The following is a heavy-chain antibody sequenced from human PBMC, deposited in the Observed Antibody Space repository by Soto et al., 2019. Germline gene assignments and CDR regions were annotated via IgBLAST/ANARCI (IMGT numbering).Heavy chain of an antibody. CDR2: ARGGGAGT. CDR1: GFTFNHYA. CDR3: VRDTQGAFDS. Sequence: EVQLLESGGGLVQPGGSLRLSCAASGFTFNHYAMSWVHQAPGKGLEWVSAARGGGAGTYYADSVHGRFTIYGDNSKNTVHLEMNSLRAEDTAEYYCVRDTQGAFDSWGQGTLVTVSS. V-gene: IGHV3-23*01. J-gene: IGHJ4*02.